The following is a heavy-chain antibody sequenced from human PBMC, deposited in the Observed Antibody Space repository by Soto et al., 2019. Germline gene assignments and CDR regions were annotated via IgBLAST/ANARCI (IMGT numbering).Heavy chain of an antibody. Sequence: SETLSLTCTVSGGSISSYYWSWIRQPPGKGLEWIGYIYYSGSTNYNPSLKSRVTISVDTSKNQFSLKLSSVTAADTAVYYCARGQSTYYDILTGPFDPWGQGTLVTVSS. CDR1: GGSISSYY. D-gene: IGHD3-9*01. CDR3: ARGQSTYYDILTGPFDP. V-gene: IGHV4-59*01. J-gene: IGHJ5*02. CDR2: IYYSGST.